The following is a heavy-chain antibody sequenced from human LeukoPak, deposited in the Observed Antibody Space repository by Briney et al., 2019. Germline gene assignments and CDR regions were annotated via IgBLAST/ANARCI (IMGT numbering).Heavy chain of an antibody. J-gene: IGHJ6*02. V-gene: IGHV3-30-3*01. CDR3: ARAEGTDSLTYYGMDV. D-gene: IGHD2-8*02. CDR2: ISSDGNKK. Sequence: PGGSLRLSCAAAGFTFSSYAVHWGRQAPGKGLEWVAVISSDGNKKYYADSVKGRFTISRDNSKNTLYLQMNSLRPEDTAVYYCARAEGTDSLTYYGMDVWGQGTMVTVSS. CDR1: GFTFSSYA.